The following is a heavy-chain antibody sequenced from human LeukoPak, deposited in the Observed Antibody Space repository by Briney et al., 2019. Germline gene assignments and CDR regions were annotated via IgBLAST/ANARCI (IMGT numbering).Heavy chain of an antibody. CDR2: ISYDGSNK. V-gene: IGHV3-30*03. J-gene: IGHJ5*02. D-gene: IGHD3-3*01. Sequence: GRSLRLSRAASGFTFSSYGMHWVRQAPGKGLEWVAVISYDGSNKYYADSVKGRFTISRDNSKNTLYLQMNSLRAEDTAVYYCAREYYDFWSGYHNWFDPWGQGTLVTVSS. CDR1: GFTFSSYG. CDR3: AREYYDFWSGYHNWFDP.